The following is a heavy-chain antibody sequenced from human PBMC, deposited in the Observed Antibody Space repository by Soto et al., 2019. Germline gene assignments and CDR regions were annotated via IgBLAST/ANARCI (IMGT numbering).Heavy chain of an antibody. CDR3: ARVIFSAKMLVGANDY. V-gene: IGHV3-7*05. D-gene: IGHD1-26*01. CDR1: GFTFSSYW. CDR2: IKQDGSEK. J-gene: IGHJ4*02. Sequence: GGSLRLSCVASGFTFSSYWMSWVRQAPGKGLEWVANIKQDGSEKYYVDSVKGRFTISRDNAKNSLYLQMNSLRAEDTAVYYCARVIFSAKMLVGANDYWGQGTLVTVSS.